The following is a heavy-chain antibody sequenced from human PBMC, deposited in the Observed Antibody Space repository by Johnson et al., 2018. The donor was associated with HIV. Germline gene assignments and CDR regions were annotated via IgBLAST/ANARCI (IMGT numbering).Heavy chain of an antibody. CDR1: GFTVSSYY. CDR3: AKAGARWLQLDAFDI. Sequence: EVQLVESGGGLVKPGGSLRLSCAASGFTVSSYYMSWVRQAPGKGLEWVSLISWDGDSTYYANSVKGRFTISRDNSENSLYLQMNSLRTEDTALYYCAKAGARWLQLDAFDIWGQGTTVIVSS. J-gene: IGHJ3*02. CDR2: ISWDGDST. D-gene: IGHD5-24*01. V-gene: IGHV3-43*02.